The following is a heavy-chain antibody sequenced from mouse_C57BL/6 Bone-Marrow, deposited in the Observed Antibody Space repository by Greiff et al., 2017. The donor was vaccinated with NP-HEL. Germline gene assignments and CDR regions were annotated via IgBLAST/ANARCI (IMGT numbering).Heavy chain of an antibody. Sequence: EVQLQQSGPELVKPGASVKISCKASGYTFTDYYMNWVKQSPGKSLEWIGDINPNNGGTSYNQKFKGKATLTVDKSSSTAYMELRSLTSEDSAVYYCARGEGSYYGSSYGFAYWGQGTLVTVSA. D-gene: IGHD1-1*01. V-gene: IGHV1-26*01. CDR3: ARGEGSYYGSSYGFAY. J-gene: IGHJ3*01. CDR1: GYTFTDYY. CDR2: INPNNGGT.